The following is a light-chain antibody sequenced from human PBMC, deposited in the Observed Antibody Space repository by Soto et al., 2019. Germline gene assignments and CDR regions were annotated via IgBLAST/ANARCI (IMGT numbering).Light chain of an antibody. CDR3: QQRSNWLWT. Sequence: EIVLTQSPGALSLSPGERATLSCRASQSVSSNYLAWYQQKPGQTPRLLIYGASSRATGIPDRFSGSGSGTDFTLTISSLEPEDFAVYYCQQRSNWLWTFGQGTKVDIK. V-gene: IGKV3D-20*02. CDR1: QSVSSNY. J-gene: IGKJ1*01. CDR2: GAS.